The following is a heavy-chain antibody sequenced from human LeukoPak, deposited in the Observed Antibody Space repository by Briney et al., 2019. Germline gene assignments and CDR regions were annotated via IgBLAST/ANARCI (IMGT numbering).Heavy chain of an antibody. Sequence: ASVKVSCKASGYTFTSYYIHWVRQAPGQGLEWMGIINPSGGSTNYAQKFQGRVTMTRDTSTSTVYMELSSLRSEDSAVYYCGRGPFYYDIDWGQGTLITVSS. D-gene: IGHD3-22*01. V-gene: IGHV1-46*01. J-gene: IGHJ4*02. CDR3: GRGPFYYDID. CDR1: GYTFTSYY. CDR2: INPSGGST.